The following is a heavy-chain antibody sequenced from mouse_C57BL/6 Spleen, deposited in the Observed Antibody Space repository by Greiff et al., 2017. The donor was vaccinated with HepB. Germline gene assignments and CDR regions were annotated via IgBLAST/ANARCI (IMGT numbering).Heavy chain of an antibody. CDR3: AYGSKRYFDV. J-gene: IGHJ1*03. Sequence: QVQLQQPGAELVKPGASVKMSCKASGYTFTSYWITWVKQRPVQGLEWIGDIYPGSGSTNYNEKFKSKATLTVDTSSSTAYMQLSSLTSEDSAVYYCAYGSKRYFDVWGTGTTVTVSS. V-gene: IGHV1-55*01. D-gene: IGHD1-1*01. CDR2: IYPGSGST. CDR1: GYTFTSYW.